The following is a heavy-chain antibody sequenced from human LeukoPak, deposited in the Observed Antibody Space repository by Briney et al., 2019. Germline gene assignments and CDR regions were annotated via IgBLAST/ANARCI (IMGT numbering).Heavy chain of an antibody. J-gene: IGHJ4*02. Sequence: GGSLRLSCEASGFTFSSYSMNWVRQAPGKGLEWVSFISSSSSYIYYAVSVKGRFTISRDNAKNSLYLQMNSLRAEDTAVYYCARSPTSWYFDYWGQGTLVTVSS. CDR1: GFTFSSYS. CDR2: ISSSSSYI. CDR3: ARSPTSWYFDY. V-gene: IGHV3-21*06. D-gene: IGHD2-2*01.